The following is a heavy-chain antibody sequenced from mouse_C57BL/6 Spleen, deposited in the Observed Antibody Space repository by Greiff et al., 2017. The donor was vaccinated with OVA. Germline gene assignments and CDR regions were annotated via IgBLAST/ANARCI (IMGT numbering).Heavy chain of an antibody. V-gene: IGHV1-64*01. D-gene: IGHD1-1*01. Sequence: QVQLKQPGAELVKPGASVKLSCKASGYTFTSYWMHWVKQRPGQGLEWIGMIHPNSGSTNYNEKFKSKATLTVDKSSSTAYMQLSSLTSEDSAVYYGAVDNYGRGFAYWGQGTLVTVSA. CDR1: GYTFTSYW. CDR2: IHPNSGST. CDR3: AVDNYGRGFAY. J-gene: IGHJ3*01.